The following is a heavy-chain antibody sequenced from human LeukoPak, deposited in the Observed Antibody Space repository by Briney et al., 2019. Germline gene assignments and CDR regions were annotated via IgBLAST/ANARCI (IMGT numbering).Heavy chain of an antibody. CDR2: ISSSGSTI. J-gene: IGHJ4*02. V-gene: IGHV3-48*03. D-gene: IGHD6-19*01. Sequence: GGSLRLSCAASGFTFSSYEMNWVRQAPGKGLEWVSYISSSGSTIYYADSVKGRFTISRDNSKNTLYLQMNSLRAEDTAVYYCAREVAVAGQLDYWGQGTLVTVSS. CDR1: GFTFSSYE. CDR3: AREVAVAGQLDY.